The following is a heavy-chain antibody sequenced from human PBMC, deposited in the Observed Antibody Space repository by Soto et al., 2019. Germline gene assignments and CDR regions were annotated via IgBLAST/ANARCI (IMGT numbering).Heavy chain of an antibody. CDR3: ARQRVGAFDI. J-gene: IGHJ3*02. CDR2: IYRSGST. CDR1: GDSVRNQY. V-gene: IGHV4-4*09. Sequence: PSETLSLTCTVSGDSVRNQYWSWIRRPPGRGLEWIGYIYRSGSTKYNPSLKSRLTISVDTSKNQFSLKLSSVTAADTAVYYCARQRVGAFDIWGQGTMVTVSS.